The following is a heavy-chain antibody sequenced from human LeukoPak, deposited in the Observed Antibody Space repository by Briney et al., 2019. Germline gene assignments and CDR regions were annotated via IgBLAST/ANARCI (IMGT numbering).Heavy chain of an antibody. D-gene: IGHD3-10*01. V-gene: IGHV3-23*01. J-gene: IGHJ4*02. CDR2: ISGGGGSS. CDR1: GFTFSSYA. Sequence: GGSLRLSCAASGFTFSSYAMSWVRQAPGKGLEWVSAISGGGGSSYYADSVKGRFTISRDNSKNTLYLQMNSLRAEDTAVYYCAKDQGSYLDYWGQGTLVTVSS. CDR3: AKDQGSYLDY.